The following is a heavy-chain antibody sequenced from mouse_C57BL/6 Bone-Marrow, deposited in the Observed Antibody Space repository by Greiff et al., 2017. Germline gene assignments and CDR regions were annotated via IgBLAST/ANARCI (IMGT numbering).Heavy chain of an antibody. V-gene: IGHV5-6*02. J-gene: IGHJ4*01. CDR2: ISSGGSYT. CDR3: ARRGLWYPYYAMDY. D-gene: IGHD2-1*01. Sequence: EVKVVESGGDLVKPGGSLKLSCAASGFTFSSYGMSWVRQTPDKRLEWVATISSGGSYTYSPDSVKGRFTISRDNAKNTLYLQMRSLKSEDTAMYYCARRGLWYPYYAMDYWGQGTSVTVSS. CDR1: GFTFSSYG.